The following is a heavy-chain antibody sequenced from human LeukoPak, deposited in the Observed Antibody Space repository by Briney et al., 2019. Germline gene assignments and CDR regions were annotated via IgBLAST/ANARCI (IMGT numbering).Heavy chain of an antibody. J-gene: IGHJ4*02. V-gene: IGHV3-30*02. D-gene: IGHD6-19*01. CDR2: IRYDGSNK. Sequence: PGGSLRLSCAASGFTFSSYGMHWVRQAPGKGLEWVAFIRYDGSNKYYADSVKGRFTTSRDNSENTLYLQMNSLRAEDTAVYYCARDRLYSSGHEAWGQGTLVTVSS. CDR1: GFTFSSYG. CDR3: ARDRLYSSGHEA.